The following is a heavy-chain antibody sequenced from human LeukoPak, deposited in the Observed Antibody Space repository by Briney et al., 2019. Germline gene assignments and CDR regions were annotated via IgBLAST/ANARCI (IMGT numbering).Heavy chain of an antibody. Sequence: GGTLRLSCAASGFTFSSYAMSWVRKAPGKGLEWVSAISGSGGSTYYANSVKGRFTISRDNSKNTLYLQMNSLRAEDTAVYYCAKMYYYDSSGYNMGYWGQGTLVTVSS. J-gene: IGHJ4*02. CDR2: ISGSGGST. CDR1: GFTFSSYA. V-gene: IGHV3-23*01. CDR3: AKMYYYDSSGYNMGY. D-gene: IGHD3-22*01.